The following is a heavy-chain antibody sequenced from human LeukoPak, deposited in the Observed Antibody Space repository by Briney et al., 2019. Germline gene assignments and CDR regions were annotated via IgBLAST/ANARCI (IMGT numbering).Heavy chain of an antibody. D-gene: IGHD3-10*01. J-gene: IGHJ4*02. CDR2: ISSSGSTI. Sequence: GGSLRLSCAASGFTISSYEMNWVRQAPGKGLEWVSYISSSGSTIYYADSVKGGFTISRDNAKNSLYLQMNSLRAEDTAVYYCVRLGEDPPFDYWGQGTLVTVSS. CDR1: GFTISSYE. V-gene: IGHV3-48*03. CDR3: VRLGEDPPFDY.